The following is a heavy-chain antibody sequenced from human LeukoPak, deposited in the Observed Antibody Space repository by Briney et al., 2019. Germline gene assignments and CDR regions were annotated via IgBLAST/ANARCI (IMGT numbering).Heavy chain of an antibody. D-gene: IGHD1-14*01. CDR3: AKDLASTGALDL. J-gene: IGHJ4*02. V-gene: IGHV3-7*01. CDR2: IRQDGDQT. CDR1: GFTFSNYN. Sequence: PGGSLRLSCGASGFTFSNYNMNWVRQAPGEGLEWLADIRQDGDQTYYADSVKGRFTISRDNAKNSLYLQLNSLRAEDTAVYYCAKDLASTGALDLWGQGTLVTVSS.